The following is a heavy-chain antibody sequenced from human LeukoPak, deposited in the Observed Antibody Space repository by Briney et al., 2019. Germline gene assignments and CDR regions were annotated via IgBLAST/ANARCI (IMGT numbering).Heavy chain of an antibody. CDR3: ARVFTMILVYNDY. CDR2: IYSGGDT. J-gene: IGHJ4*02. D-gene: IGHD3-22*01. V-gene: IGHV3-66*01. Sequence: PGGSLRLSCAASRFAVSSKYMSWVRQAPGKGLEWVSVIYSGGDTYYADSVKGRFTISRDNSKNTLYPQMNSLRAEDTAVYYCARVFTMILVYNDYWGQETLVTVSS. CDR1: RFAVSSKY.